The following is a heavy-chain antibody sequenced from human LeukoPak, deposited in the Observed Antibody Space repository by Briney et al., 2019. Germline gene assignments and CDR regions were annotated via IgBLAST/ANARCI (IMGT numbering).Heavy chain of an antibody. CDR3: ARVPDYGGNSFFDS. V-gene: IGHV1-2*02. CDR1: GYTFSDYY. CDR2: IHRNDDGT. D-gene: IGHD4-23*01. J-gene: IGHJ4*02. Sequence: GASVKVSCNGSGYTFSDYYLHWIRQAPGQGLEWMGWIHRNDDGTYYAQKFQGRVSITRDTSISTAYMELSSLRSDDTAVYYCARVPDYGGNSFFDSWGQGTLVTVSS.